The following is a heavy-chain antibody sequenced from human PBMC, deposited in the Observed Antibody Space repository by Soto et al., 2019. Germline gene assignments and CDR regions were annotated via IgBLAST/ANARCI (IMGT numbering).Heavy chain of an antibody. J-gene: IGHJ5*02. V-gene: IGHV3-66*01. Sequence: EVQLVESGGGLVQPGGSLRLSCAASGFSVTDNYLTWVRQAPGKGLDWVSVTYTGGTAVYADSVKGRFTVSRDISKNTLHLPMNNMSAADSATYFCARIVDSYGYDDNWFDPWGQGTLVTVSS. CDR3: ARIVDSYGYDDNWFDP. D-gene: IGHD5-18*01. CDR1: GFSVTDNY. CDR2: TYTGGTA.